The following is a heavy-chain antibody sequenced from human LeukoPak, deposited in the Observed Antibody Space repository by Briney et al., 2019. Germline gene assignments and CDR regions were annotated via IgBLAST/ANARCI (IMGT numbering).Heavy chain of an antibody. CDR1: GYTFTGYY. J-gene: IGHJ4*02. D-gene: IGHD6-6*01. CDR2: INPNSGGT. V-gene: IGHV1-2*02. Sequence: ASVTVSCKASGYTFTGYYMHWVRQAPGQGREWMGWINPNSGGTNYAQKFQGGVTMTRDTSISTAYMELSRLRSDDTAVYYCAREVPSPPYSFGSSSDRRVGFDYWGQGTLVTVSS. CDR3: AREVPSPPYSFGSSSDRRVGFDY.